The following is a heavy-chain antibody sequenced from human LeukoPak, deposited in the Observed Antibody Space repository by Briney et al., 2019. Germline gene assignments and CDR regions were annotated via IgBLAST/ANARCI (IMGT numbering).Heavy chain of an antibody. CDR3: ARQLAEGYYYSSGYPVKWFDP. V-gene: IGHV4-39*01. CDR1: GGSISSSSYY. CDR2: IYYSGST. J-gene: IGHJ5*02. Sequence: SETLSLTCTVSGGSISSSSYYWGWIRQPPGKGLEWIGSIYYSGSTYYNPCLKSRVTISVDRSKNQFSLKLSSVTAADTAVYYWARQLAEGYYYSSGYPVKWFDPWGQGTLVTVSS. D-gene: IGHD3-22*01.